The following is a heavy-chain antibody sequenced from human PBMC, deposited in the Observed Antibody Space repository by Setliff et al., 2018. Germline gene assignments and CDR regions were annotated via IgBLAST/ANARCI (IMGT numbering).Heavy chain of an antibody. CDR3: VREGVDSRSSTDYRYYMDV. D-gene: IGHD3-22*01. Sequence: SVKVSCKASGGTFSSYGISWVRQAPGQGPEWMGGTIPMFGTTSYARQFQGRVTIVTDESTSTAFMQLSSLRSEDTAVYYCVREGVDSRSSTDYRYYMDVWGKGTTVTVSS. V-gene: IGHV1-69*05. CDR1: GGTFSSYG. J-gene: IGHJ6*03. CDR2: TIPMFGTT.